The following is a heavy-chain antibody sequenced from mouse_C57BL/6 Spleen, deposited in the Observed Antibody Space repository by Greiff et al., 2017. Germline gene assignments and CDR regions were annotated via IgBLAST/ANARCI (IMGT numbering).Heavy chain of an antibody. V-gene: IGHV5-17*01. Sequence: EVMLVESGGGLVKPGGSLKLSCAASGFTFSDYGMHWVRQAPEKGLEWVAYISSGSSTIYYADTVKGRFTISRDNAKNTLFLQMTSLRSEDTAMYYCARARTGAMDYWGQGTSVTVSA. J-gene: IGHJ4*01. CDR3: ARARTGAMDY. CDR2: ISSGSSTI. CDR1: GFTFSDYG.